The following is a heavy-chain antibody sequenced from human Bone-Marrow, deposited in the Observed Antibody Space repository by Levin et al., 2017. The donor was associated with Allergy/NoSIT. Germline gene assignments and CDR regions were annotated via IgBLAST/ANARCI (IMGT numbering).Heavy chain of an antibody. D-gene: IGHD7-27*01. V-gene: IGHV3-30*18. CDR3: AKDFTGADGT. Sequence: LSLTCVASTVDIDTYGMHWVRQAPGKGLEWVALISHDGGDKSYAKSVKGRFSISRDNSKNTVSLQMNNLRPADSAIYYCAKDFTGADGTWGQGTLVTVSS. CDR1: TVDIDTYG. J-gene: IGHJ4*02. CDR2: ISHDGGDK.